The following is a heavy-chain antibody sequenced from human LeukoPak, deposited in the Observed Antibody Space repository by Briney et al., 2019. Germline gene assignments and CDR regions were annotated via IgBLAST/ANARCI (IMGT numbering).Heavy chain of an antibody. J-gene: IGHJ6*03. V-gene: IGHV3-21*05. D-gene: IGHD3-3*01. CDR1: GFTFSSYS. CDR3: ARDRDDFWSGYYTPGYYYMDV. CDR2: ISSSSSYI. Sequence: PGGSLRLSCTASGFTFSSYSMNWVRQAPGKGLEWVSYISSSSSYIYYADSVKGRFTISRDNAKNSLYLQMNSLRAEDTAVYYCARDRDDFWSGYYTPGYYYMDVWGKGTTVTVSS.